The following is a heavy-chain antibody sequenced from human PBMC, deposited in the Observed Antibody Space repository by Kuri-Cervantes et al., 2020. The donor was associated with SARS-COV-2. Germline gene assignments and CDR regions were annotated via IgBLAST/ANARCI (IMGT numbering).Heavy chain of an antibody. Sequence: GSLRLSCAVYGGSFNGYYWSWIRQPPGKGLEWIGEINHSGSTNYNPSLKSRVTISVDTSKNQFSLKLSSVTAADTAVYYCARGVGAAVAGTLITIYYYYGMDVWGQGTTVTVSS. J-gene: IGHJ6*02. V-gene: IGHV4-34*01. CDR2: INHSGST. CDR1: GGSFNGYY. D-gene: IGHD6-19*01. CDR3: ARGVGAAVAGTLITIYYYYGMDV.